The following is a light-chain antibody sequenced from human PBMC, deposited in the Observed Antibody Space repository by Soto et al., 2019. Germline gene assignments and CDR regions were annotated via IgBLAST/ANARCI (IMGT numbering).Light chain of an antibody. J-gene: IGLJ1*01. CDR2: DIT. CDR3: VSFTTSSSYV. V-gene: IGLV2-14*01. Sequence: QSALTQPASVSGSPGQSITISCTGTSSDVGAYIYVSWYQQHPGKAPKLMIYDITNRPSGVSNRFSGSKSGNTDSLTISGLQAEDEADYYCVSFTTSSSYVFGPGTKVTVL. CDR1: SSDVGAYIY.